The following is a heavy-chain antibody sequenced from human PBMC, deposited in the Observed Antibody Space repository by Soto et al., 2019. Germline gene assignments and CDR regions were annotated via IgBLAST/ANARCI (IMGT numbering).Heavy chain of an antibody. D-gene: IGHD1-1*01. CDR1: GGSISSYY. CDR2: IYYSGST. Sequence: TLSLTCTVSGGSISSYYWSWIRQTPGKGLEWIGYIYYSGSTNYNPSLKSRVTISVDTSKNQFSLKLSSVTAADTAVYYCAISGRYQGNFDYWGQGTLVTVSS. J-gene: IGHJ4*02. V-gene: IGHV4-59*08. CDR3: AISGRYQGNFDY.